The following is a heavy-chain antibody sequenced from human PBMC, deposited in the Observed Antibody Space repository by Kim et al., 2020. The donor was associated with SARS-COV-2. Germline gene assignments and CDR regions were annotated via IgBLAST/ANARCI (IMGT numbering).Heavy chain of an antibody. J-gene: IGHJ4*02. CDR2: ISGSGGST. D-gene: IGHD1-1*01. CDR3: AKSRMYNWNTGYFDY. V-gene: IGHV3-23*01. Sequence: GGSLRLSCAASGFTFSSYAMSWVRQAPGKGLEWVSAISGSGGSTYYADSVKGRFTISRDNSKNTLYLQMNSLRAEDTAVYYCAKSRMYNWNTGYFDYWGQGTLFTVSS. CDR1: GFTFSSYA.